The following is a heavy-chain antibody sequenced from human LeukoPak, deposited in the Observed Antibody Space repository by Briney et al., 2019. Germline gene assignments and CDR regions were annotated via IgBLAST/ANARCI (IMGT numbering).Heavy chain of an antibody. CDR3: PRGRTYYYDTSGYYPSIYYGMDV. V-gene: IGHV4-34*01. J-gene: IGHJ6*02. CDR1: GGSFSGYY. Sequence: PSETLSLTCAVSGGSFSGYYWYWIRQPPGKGLEWIGEINHGESTNYNPSLKSRSTLSVDTSKNQFSLKLASVTAADTAVYYCPRGRTYYYDTSGYYPSIYYGMDVWGQGTTVIVSS. D-gene: IGHD3-22*01. CDR2: INHGEST.